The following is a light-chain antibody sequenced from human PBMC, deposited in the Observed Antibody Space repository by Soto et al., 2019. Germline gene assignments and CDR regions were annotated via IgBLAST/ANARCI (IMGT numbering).Light chain of an antibody. CDR3: QHYNNWPPWT. CDR1: QSVSSN. Sequence: EIVMTQSPATLSVSPGERAILSCRVSQSVSSNLAWYQQKPGQAPRLLIYGASTRATGIPARFSGSGSGTEFTLTISSLQSEDFAIYYCQHYNNWPPWTFGQGTKVEIK. CDR2: GAS. J-gene: IGKJ1*01. V-gene: IGKV3-15*01.